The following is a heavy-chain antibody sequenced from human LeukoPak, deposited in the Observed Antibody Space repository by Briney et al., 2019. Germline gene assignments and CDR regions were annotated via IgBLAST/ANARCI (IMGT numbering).Heavy chain of an antibody. CDR2: ISGSGGST. D-gene: IGHD3-3*01. J-gene: IGHJ4*02. CDR1: GFTFSSYA. CDR3: AKDGALRFLEWLLPHSFDY. Sequence: GGSLRLSCAASGFTFSSYAMSWVRQAPGKGLEWVSAISGSGGSTYYADSVNGRFTISRDNSKNTLYLQMNSLRAEDTAVYYCAKDGALRFLEWLLPHSFDYWGQGTLVTVSS. V-gene: IGHV3-23*01.